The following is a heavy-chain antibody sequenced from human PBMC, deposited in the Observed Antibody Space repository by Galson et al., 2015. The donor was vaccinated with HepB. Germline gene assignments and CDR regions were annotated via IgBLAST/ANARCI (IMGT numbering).Heavy chain of an antibody. D-gene: IGHD5-12*01. V-gene: IGHV1-69*13. CDR2: IIPIFGTA. J-gene: IGHJ3*02. CDR3: ARVGPRSGYVHDAFDI. CDR1: GGTFSSYA. Sequence: SVKVSCKASGGTFSSYAISWVRQAPGQGLGWMGGIIPIFGTANYAQKFQGRVTITADESTSTAYMELRSLRSDDTAVYYCARVGPRSGYVHDAFDIWGQGTMVTFSS.